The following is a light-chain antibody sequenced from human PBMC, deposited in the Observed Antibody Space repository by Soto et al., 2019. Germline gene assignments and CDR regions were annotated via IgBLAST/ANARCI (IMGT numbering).Light chain of an antibody. V-gene: IGLV2-23*01. J-gene: IGLJ1*01. CDR3: CSYEASSSFV. CDR1: SSDVGSYSL. Sequence: QSVLTQPASVSGSPGQSITISCTGTSSDVGSYSLVSWYQHHPGKAPQLMIYGDIERPSGVSNRFSGSKAGDTASLTVSGVQAGAEVNFSCCSYEASSSFVFETGTKATAL. CDR2: GDI.